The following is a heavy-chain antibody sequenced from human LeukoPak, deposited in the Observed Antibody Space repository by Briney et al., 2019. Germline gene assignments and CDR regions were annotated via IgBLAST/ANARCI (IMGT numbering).Heavy chain of an antibody. CDR3: ASSGGLLWFGESDEYYFDY. D-gene: IGHD3-10*01. Sequence: PGGSLRLSCAASGFTFSSYEMNWVRQAPGKGLEWVSYISSSGSTIYYADSVKGRFTISRDNAKNSLYLQMNSLRAEDTAVYYCASSGGLLWFGESDEYYFDYWGQGTLITVSS. CDR2: ISSSGSTI. CDR1: GFTFSSYE. V-gene: IGHV3-48*03. J-gene: IGHJ4*02.